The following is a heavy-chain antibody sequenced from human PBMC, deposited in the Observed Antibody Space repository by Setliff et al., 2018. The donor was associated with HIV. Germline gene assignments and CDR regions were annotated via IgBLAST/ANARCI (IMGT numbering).Heavy chain of an antibody. CDR1: GGSISSGSYY. CDR3: ASGYNYAYSDY. D-gene: IGHD5-18*01. CDR2: INHGGST. Sequence: PSETLSLTCTVSGGSISSGSYYWSWIRQPAGKGLEWIGEINHGGSTDSNPSLKSRVTMSIDTSKNQLSLKLRSVTAADTAVYYCASGYNYAYSDYWGQGTLVTVSS. J-gene: IGHJ4*02. V-gene: IGHV4-61*09.